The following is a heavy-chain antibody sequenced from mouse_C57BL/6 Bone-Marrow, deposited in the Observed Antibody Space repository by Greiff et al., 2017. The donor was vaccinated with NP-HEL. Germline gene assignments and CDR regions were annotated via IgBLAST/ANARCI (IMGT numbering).Heavy chain of an antibody. CDR1: GYTFTSYW. V-gene: IGHV1-69*01. CDR2: IDPSDSYT. D-gene: IGHD1-1*01. Sequence: QVQLQQPGAELVMPGASVKLSCKASGYTFTSYWMHWVKQRPGQGLEWIGEIDPSDSYTNSNQKFKGKSTLTVDKSSSTAYMQLSSLTSEDSAVYYGAREDYGSSYLYAMDYWGQGTSVTVSS. J-gene: IGHJ4*01. CDR3: AREDYGSSYLYAMDY.